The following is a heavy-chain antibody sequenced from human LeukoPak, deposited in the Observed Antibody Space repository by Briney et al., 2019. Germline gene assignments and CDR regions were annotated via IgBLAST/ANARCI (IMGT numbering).Heavy chain of an antibody. V-gene: IGHV1-69*06. Sequence: SVKVSCKSSGYTFTSYGISWVRQAPGQGLEWMGGIIPIFGTANYAQQLQGRVTITVDRSTSTAYMELSSLRSEDAAVYYCARAMGTFKYDSSDYYYALDYWGQGTLVTVSS. J-gene: IGHJ4*02. CDR3: ARAMGTFKYDSSDYYYALDY. CDR2: IIPIFGTA. D-gene: IGHD3-22*01. CDR1: GYTFTSYG.